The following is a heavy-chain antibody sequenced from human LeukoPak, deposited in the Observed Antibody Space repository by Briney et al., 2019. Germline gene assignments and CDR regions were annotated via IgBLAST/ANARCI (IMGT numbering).Heavy chain of an antibody. CDR1: GFTFSSYS. CDR2: ITSSSSYI. J-gene: IGHJ3*02. D-gene: IGHD6-19*01. V-gene: IGHV3-21*01. CDR3: ARDEWLLRAFDI. Sequence: GGSLRLSCAASGFTFSSYSMNWVRQAPGKGLEWVSSITSSSSYIYYADSMKGRFTISRDNAKNSLYLQMNSLRAEDTAAYYCARDEWLLRAFDIWGQGTMVTVSS.